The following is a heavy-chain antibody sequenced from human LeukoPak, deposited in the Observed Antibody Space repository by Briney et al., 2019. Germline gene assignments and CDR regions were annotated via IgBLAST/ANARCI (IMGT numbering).Heavy chain of an antibody. Sequence: PGGSLRLSCAASGFTFSNYAMNWVRQAPGKGLEWVSSISDSGGSTYYADSVKGRFTISRDNSKNTLYLQMNSLRAEDTAVYYCARERSSSWYYFQHWGQGTLVTVSS. CDR3: ARERSSSWYYFQH. J-gene: IGHJ1*01. D-gene: IGHD6-13*01. CDR2: ISDSGGST. V-gene: IGHV3-23*01. CDR1: GFTFSNYA.